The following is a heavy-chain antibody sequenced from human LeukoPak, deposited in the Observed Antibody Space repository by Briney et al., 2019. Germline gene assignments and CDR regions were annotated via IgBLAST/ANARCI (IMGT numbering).Heavy chain of an antibody. V-gene: IGHV1-18*01. CDR2: ISAYNGNT. D-gene: IGHD3-22*01. J-gene: IGHJ2*01. CDR1: GYTFTNYG. CDR3: ARAYYYDSSSYQRYFDL. Sequence: ASVKVSCKASGYTFTNYGISWVRQAPGQGLEWMGWISAYNGNTNYAQKLQGRVTVTTDTSTSTAYMELSSLRSEDTAVYYCARAYYYDSSSYQRYFDLWGRGTLVTVSS.